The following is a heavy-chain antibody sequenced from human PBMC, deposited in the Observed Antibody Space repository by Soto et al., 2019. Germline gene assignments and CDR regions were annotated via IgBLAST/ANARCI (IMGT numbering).Heavy chain of an antibody. Sequence: ASVKVSCKASGYSFTSYAIYWVRQAPGQRLEWMGWINAGNGNTKYSQKFQGRVTMTTDTSTSTAYMELRSLRSDDTAVYYCARPLGGSGDFWFDPWGQGTLVTVSS. D-gene: IGHD3-3*01. V-gene: IGHV1-3*01. J-gene: IGHJ5*02. CDR2: INAGNGNT. CDR1: GYSFTSYA. CDR3: ARPLGGSGDFWFDP.